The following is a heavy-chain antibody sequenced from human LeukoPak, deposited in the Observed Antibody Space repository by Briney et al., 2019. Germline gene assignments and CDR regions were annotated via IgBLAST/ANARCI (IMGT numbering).Heavy chain of an antibody. V-gene: IGHV4-59*01. Sequence: PSETLSHACTVSGGSISSYYWSWIRQPPWKGLEWIGYIYYSGSTNYNPSLKSRVTISVDTSKNQFSLKLSAVTAADTAVYYCASRKLGNDYWGQGTLVTVSS. D-gene: IGHD7-27*01. CDR3: ASRKLGNDY. J-gene: IGHJ4*02. CDR2: IYYSGST. CDR1: GGSISSYY.